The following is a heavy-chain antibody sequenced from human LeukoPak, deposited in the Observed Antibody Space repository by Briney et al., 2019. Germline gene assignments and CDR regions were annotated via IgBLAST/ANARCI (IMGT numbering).Heavy chain of an antibody. V-gene: IGHV3-23*01. J-gene: IGHJ6*03. CDR2: VIGSGSST. CDR3: ARGITMQGYSYYYFYMDV. D-gene: IGHD3-3*01. CDR1: GFTFSSYG. Sequence: PGGSLRLSCAASGFTFSSYGMSWVRQAPGKGLQWVSVVIGSGSSTYYADSVRGRFTISRDKSQNTVHLEMNTLRAEDTAVYYCARGITMQGYSYYYFYMDVWGKGTTVTISS.